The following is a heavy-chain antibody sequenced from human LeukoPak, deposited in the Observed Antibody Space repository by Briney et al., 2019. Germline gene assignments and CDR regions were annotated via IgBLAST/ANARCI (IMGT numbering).Heavy chain of an antibody. CDR3: AGRGYSYGFPLD. D-gene: IGHD5-18*01. V-gene: IGHV4-39*07. J-gene: IGHJ4*02. CDR1: GDSISSRSYY. CDR2: IFYRGST. Sequence: SETLSLTCTVSGDSISSRSYYWDWIRQPPGGGLEWMGSIFYRGSTYYNPSLKSRVTISIDTSKNQFSLKLSSVTAADTAVYYCAGRGYSYGFPLDWGQGTLVTVSS.